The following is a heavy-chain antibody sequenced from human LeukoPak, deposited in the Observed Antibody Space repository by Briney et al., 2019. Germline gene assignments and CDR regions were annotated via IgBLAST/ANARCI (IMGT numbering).Heavy chain of an antibody. CDR3: ASPSYYYMDV. Sequence: SEALSLTCTVSGGSISSGSYYWSWIRQPAGKGLEWIGRIYTSGSTNYNPSLKSRVTISVDTSKNQFALKLSSVTAADTAVYYCASPSYYYMDVWGKGTTVTISS. CDR1: GGSISSGSYY. J-gene: IGHJ6*03. CDR2: IYTSGST. V-gene: IGHV4-61*02.